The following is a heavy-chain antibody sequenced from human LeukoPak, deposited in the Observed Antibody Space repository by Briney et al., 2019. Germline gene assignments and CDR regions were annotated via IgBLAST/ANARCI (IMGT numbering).Heavy chain of an antibody. V-gene: IGHV3-7*01. CDR1: GLSVRADW. J-gene: IGHJ4*02. CDR3: ARFGYVAAVDL. CDR2: INPAGTET. Sequence: AGSLRLSCAAAGLSVRADWRACVGHAPGMELKWVANINPAGTETYYVDPVKGRFTISRDNAKNLLYLQMNSLRAEDTAVYYCARFGYVAAVDLWGQGTLVTVSS. D-gene: IGHD2-15*01.